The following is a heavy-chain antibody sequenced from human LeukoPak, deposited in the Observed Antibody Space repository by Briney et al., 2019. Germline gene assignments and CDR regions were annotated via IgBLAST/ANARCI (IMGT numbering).Heavy chain of an antibody. CDR1: GYTFTSYY. CDR2: INPSGDRT. J-gene: IGHJ6*02. D-gene: IGHD6-13*01. CDR3: AREGIAAAGTVEDYYGMDV. V-gene: IGHV1-46*01. Sequence: ASVKVSCKASGYTFTSYYIHWVRQAPGQGLEWMGIINPSGDRTTYAQKFQGRVTMTRDTSTSTVYMELSSLRSEDTAVYYCAREGIAAAGTVEDYYGMDVWGQGTTVTVSS.